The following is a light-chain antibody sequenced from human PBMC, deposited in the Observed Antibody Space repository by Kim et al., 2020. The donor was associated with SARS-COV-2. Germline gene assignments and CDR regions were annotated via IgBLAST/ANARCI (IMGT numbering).Light chain of an antibody. J-gene: IGLJ1*01. Sequence: QSITISCTGTSSDVGNYNHVSWYQQYPGKAPKLMIYGVSNRPSGVSNRFSGSKSGNMASLTISGLQTEDESDFYCSSYTGNTTRYVFGTGTKVTVL. CDR1: SSDVGNYNH. CDR2: GVS. V-gene: IGLV2-14*03. CDR3: SSYTGNTTRYV.